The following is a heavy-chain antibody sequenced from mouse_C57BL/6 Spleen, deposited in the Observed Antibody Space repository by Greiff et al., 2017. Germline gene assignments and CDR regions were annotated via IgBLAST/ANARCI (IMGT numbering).Heavy chain of an antibody. D-gene: IGHD3-3*01. J-gene: IGHJ3*01. Sequence: EVQGVESGPELVKPGPSVKMSCKASGYTFTDYNMHWVKQSHGKSLEWIGYINPNNGGTSYNQKFNGKATLTVNKSACIANKELRSLTSEDSAVYYCAGLAWFAYWGQGTLVTVSA. V-gene: IGHV1-22*01. CDR1: GYTFTDYN. CDR3: AGLAWFAY. CDR2: INPNNGGT.